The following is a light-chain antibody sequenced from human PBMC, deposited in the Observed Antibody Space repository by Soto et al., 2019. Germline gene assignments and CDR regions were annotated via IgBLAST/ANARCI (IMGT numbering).Light chain of an antibody. CDR3: QQRSHWPT. J-gene: IGKJ2*01. Sequence: EIVLTQSPANLSLSPGERATLSCRASQSASSYLAWYQQKPGQTPRLLIYDASNRATGIPARFSGSGSGTDFTLTISSLEPEDFAVYYCQQRSHWPTFGQGTKLEI. V-gene: IGKV3-11*01. CDR2: DAS. CDR1: QSASSY.